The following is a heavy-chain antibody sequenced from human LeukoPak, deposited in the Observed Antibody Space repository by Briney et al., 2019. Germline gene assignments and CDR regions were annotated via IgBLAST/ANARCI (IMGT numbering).Heavy chain of an antibody. CDR2: IRYDGSNK. CDR3: AKDLDRMIVVVTNFDY. CDR1: GFTFSSYG. J-gene: IGHJ4*02. Sequence: GGSLRLSCAASGFTFSSYGMHWVRQAPGKGLEWVAFIRYDGSNKYYADSVEGRFTISRDNSKNTLYLQMNSLRAEGTAVYYCAKDLDRMIVVVTNFDYWGQGTLVTVSS. D-gene: IGHD3-22*01. V-gene: IGHV3-30*02.